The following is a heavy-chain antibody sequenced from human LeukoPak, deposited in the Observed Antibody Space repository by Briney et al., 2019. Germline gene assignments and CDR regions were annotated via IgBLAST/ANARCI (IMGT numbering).Heavy chain of an antibody. CDR2: INPNSGGT. D-gene: IGHD3-10*01. Sequence: ASVKVSCKASGYTFTGYYMHWVRQAPGQGLEWMGWINPNSGGTNYAQKFQGRVTMTRDTSISTAYMELRSLRSDDTAVYYCALETYYYGSGSYSQTLNWFDPWGQGTLVTVSS. CDR1: GYTFTGYY. J-gene: IGHJ5*02. V-gene: IGHV1-2*02. CDR3: ALETYYYGSGSYSQTLNWFDP.